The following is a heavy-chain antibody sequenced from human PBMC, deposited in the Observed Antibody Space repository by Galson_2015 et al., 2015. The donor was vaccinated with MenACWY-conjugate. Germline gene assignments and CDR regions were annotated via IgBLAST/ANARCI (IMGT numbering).Heavy chain of an antibody. CDR2: MNPISGLT. V-gene: IGHV1-8*01. D-gene: IGHD2-8*01. Sequence: SVKVSCKAYGYTFTNYDINWVRQATGQGLEWMGWMNPISGLTGYAQKFQGRVLMTTDKSENTAYMELSSMTFEGTAVSYCARFPKCMYRVIIPHYSYYMNVWGKWTTATVSS. CDR3: ARFPKCMYRVIIPHYSYYMNV. J-gene: IGHJ6*03. CDR1: GYTFTNYD.